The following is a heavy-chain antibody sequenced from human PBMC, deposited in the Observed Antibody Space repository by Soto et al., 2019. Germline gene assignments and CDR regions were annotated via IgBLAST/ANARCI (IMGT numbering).Heavy chain of an antibody. CDR2: IYYRVST. V-gene: IGHV4-31*03. D-gene: IGHD4-17*01. J-gene: IGHJ4*02. CDR1: GGSISSGGYY. Sequence: QVQLQESGPGLVKPSQTLSLTCTVSGGSISSGGYYWSWIRQLPGKGLGWIGYIYYRVSTHYNPYLKSRITMSVETSKNQFSLKLSSVTAADTAVYYCARKSTVTTCFDYWGQGTLVTVSS. CDR3: ARKSTVTTCFDY.